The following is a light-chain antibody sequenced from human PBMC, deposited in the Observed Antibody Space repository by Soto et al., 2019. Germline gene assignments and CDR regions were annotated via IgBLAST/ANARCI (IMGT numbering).Light chain of an antibody. CDR2: EAS. Sequence: DIQMTQSPSSLSASVGDRVTITCQASHDIRNDLTWYQQKKGQAPKLLISEASNVETGRPSGFSGSGSGTLFTLPVASLQPDDVATYYCQQFYDRPYTFGQGTKVDIK. CDR1: HDIRND. V-gene: IGKV1-33*01. CDR3: QQFYDRPYT. J-gene: IGKJ2*01.